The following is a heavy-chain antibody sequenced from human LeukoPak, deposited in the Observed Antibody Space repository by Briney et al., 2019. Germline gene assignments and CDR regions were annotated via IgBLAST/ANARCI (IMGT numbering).Heavy chain of an antibody. CDR3: ARNIVGATIGWFDP. CDR2: IYYSGST. CDR1: GSSISSYS. J-gene: IGHJ5*02. Sequence: SETLSLTCTVSGSSISSYSWSWIRQPPGKGLEWIGYIYYSGSTNYNPSLKSRVTISVDTSKNQFSLKLSSVTAADTAVYCCARNIVGATIGWFDPWGQGTLVTVSS. V-gene: IGHV4-59*08. D-gene: IGHD1-26*01.